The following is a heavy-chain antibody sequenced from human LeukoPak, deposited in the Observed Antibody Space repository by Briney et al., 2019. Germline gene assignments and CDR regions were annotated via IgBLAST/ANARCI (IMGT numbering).Heavy chain of an antibody. CDR1: GFTFSSYW. D-gene: IGHD4-23*01. J-gene: IGHJ3*02. V-gene: IGHV3-74*01. CDR3: ARAFGFRWYQRAFDI. CDR2: INSDGSST. Sequence: PGGSLRLSCAASGFTFSSYWMHWVHQAPGKGLVWVSRINSDGSSTSYADSVKGRFTISRDNAKNTLYLQMNSLRAEDTAVYYCARAFGFRWYQRAFDIWGQGTMVTVSS.